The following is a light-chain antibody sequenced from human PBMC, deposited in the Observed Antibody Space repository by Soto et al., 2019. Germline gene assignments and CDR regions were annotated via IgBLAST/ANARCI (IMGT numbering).Light chain of an antibody. Sequence: ENVLTQSPGTLSLSTGERGTLSCRASQNLGTLYLAWFQQKSGQAPRLLIYSASRRATGIPDRFTGSGSGTDFTLTINRVEPEDFAVYFCQQYAGSPRTFGQGTKVDIK. V-gene: IGKV3-20*01. CDR2: SAS. CDR3: QQYAGSPRT. J-gene: IGKJ1*01. CDR1: QNLGTLY.